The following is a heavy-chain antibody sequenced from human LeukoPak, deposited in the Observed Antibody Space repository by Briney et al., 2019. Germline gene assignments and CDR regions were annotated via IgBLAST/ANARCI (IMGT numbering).Heavy chain of an antibody. Sequence: GGSLRLSCAASGXTVXXNYXXWXXXAPGXGLEWVXXIYSGGSTYYADSVKGRFTISRHNSKNTLYLQVNSLRAEDTAVYYCARESRMVHRGSPLIDYWGQGTLVTVSS. CDR3: ARESRMVHRGSPLIDY. CDR2: IYSGGST. V-gene: IGHV3-53*04. D-gene: IGHD4/OR15-4a*01. CDR1: GXTVXXNY. J-gene: IGHJ4*02.